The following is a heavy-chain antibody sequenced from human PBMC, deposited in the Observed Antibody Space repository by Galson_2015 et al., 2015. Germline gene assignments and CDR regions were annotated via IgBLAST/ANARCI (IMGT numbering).Heavy chain of an antibody. CDR1: RFTFSSYG. J-gene: IGHJ4*02. V-gene: IGHV3-33*07. Sequence: SLRLSCAASRFTFSSYGMYWVRQAPGKGLEWVAVIWYDGSNKYYADSVKGRFTISRDNSKNTLYLQMNSLRAEDTAVYYCARGIGDLGYGAGYWGQGTLVTVSS. D-gene: IGHD4/OR15-4a*01. CDR3: ARGIGDLGYGAGY. CDR2: IWYDGSNK.